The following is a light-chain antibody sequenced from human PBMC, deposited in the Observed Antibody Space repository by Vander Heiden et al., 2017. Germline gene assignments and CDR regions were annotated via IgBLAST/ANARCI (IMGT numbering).Light chain of an antibody. J-gene: IGLJ2*01. CDR2: EVT. CDR3: SSFSTSGGTVV. V-gene: IGLV2-14*01. CDR1: SSDVGAHNF. Sequence: QSALTPPASVSGSPGQSIPISCTGPSSDVGAHNFVSWYQHHPGKAPKLLIYEVTNRPSGVSNRFSGSKSGNTASLTISGLQAEDESDYYCSSFSTSGGTVVFGGGTKLTVL.